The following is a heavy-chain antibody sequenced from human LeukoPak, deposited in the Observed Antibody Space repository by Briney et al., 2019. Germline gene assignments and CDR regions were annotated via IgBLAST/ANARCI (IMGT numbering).Heavy chain of an antibody. J-gene: IGHJ2*01. CDR2: ISAYNGNT. Sequence: ASVKVSCKASGYTFTSYGISWVRQAPGQGLEWMGWISAYNGNTNYAQKFQGRVTITADESTSTAYMELSSLRSEDTAVYYCARDQSQDYGDPWWYFDLWGRGTLVTVSS. CDR3: ARDQSQDYGDPWWYFDL. D-gene: IGHD4-17*01. V-gene: IGHV1-18*01. CDR1: GYTFTSYG.